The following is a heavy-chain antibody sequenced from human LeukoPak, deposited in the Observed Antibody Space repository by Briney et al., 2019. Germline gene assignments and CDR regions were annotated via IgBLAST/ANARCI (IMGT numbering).Heavy chain of an antibody. CDR2: IYYSGST. CDR1: GGSISSYY. D-gene: IGHD3-10*01. Sequence: PSETLSLTCTISGGSISSYYWSWIRQPPGKGLEWIGYIYYSGSTNYNPSLKSRVTISVDTSKNQFSLKMSSVTAADTAVYYCARVVALAMVRGSYYMDVWGKGTTVTVSS. CDR3: ARVVALAMVRGSYYMDV. J-gene: IGHJ6*03. V-gene: IGHV4-59*01.